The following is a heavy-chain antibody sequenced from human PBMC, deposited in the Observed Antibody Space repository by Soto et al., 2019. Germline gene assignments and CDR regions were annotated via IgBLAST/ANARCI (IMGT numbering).Heavy chain of an antibody. D-gene: IGHD4-17*01. J-gene: IGHJ4*02. CDR1: GGSMPGFY. Sequence: QVQLHESGPGLLKPSETLSLTCNVTGGSMPGFYWSWIRQSPGKGLEWMGNIYYTGTTNYNPSLRGRVTISADTTNNQFSLQLMSATAADTAVYFCARGTRMAGEDHWGQGTLVTVSS. CDR2: IYYTGTT. CDR3: ARGTRMAGEDH. V-gene: IGHV4-59*01.